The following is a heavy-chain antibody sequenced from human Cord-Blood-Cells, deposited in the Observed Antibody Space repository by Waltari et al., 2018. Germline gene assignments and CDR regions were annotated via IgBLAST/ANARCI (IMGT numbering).Heavy chain of an antibody. CDR2: IYYSGST. CDR3: ARVERRGLRFLEWKGAFDI. D-gene: IGHD3-3*01. Sequence: QVQLQESGPGLVRPSQTLSLTCTVSGGSISSGGYYWSWIRQPPGKGLEWIGYIYYSGSTYYNPSLKSRVTISVDTSKNQFSLKLSSVTAADTAVYYCARVERRGLRFLEWKGAFDIWGQGTMVTVSS. V-gene: IGHV4-31*03. CDR1: GGSISSGGYY. J-gene: IGHJ3*02.